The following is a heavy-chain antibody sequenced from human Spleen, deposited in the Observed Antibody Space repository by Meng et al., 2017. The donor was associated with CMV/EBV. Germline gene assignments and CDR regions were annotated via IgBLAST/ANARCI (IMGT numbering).Heavy chain of an antibody. CDR3: AKDRSRLWFAEPDY. CDR1: GFTFRDYG. Sequence: GGSLRLSCAASGFTFRDYGMHWVRQAPGKGLEWVTFIQYDGNTKYYVDSVKGRFTISRDNPKKTLYLQMNSLRGEDTALYFCAKDRSRLWFAEPDYWGQGTLVTVSS. D-gene: IGHD3-10*01. J-gene: IGHJ4*02. CDR2: IQYDGNTK. V-gene: IGHV3-30*02.